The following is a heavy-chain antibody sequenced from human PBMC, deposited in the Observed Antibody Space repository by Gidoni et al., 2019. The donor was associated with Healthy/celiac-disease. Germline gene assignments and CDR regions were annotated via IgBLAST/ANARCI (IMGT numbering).Heavy chain of an antibody. V-gene: IGHV4-31*03. Sequence: QVQLQESGPGLVKPAQTLSLTCTVSGGSISSGGYYWSWIRQHPGKGLEWIGYIYYSGSTYYNPSLKSRVTISVDTSKNQFSLKLSSVTAADTAVYYCARAPTEYYYYGMDVWGQGTTVTVSS. CDR2: IYYSGST. CDR1: GGSISSGGYY. J-gene: IGHJ6*02. CDR3: ARAPTEYYYYGMDV. D-gene: IGHD1-26*01.